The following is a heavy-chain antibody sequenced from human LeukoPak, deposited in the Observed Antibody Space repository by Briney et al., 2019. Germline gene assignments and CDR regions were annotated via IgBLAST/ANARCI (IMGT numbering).Heavy chain of an antibody. CDR1: GFRFSTYW. J-gene: IGHJ3*02. CDR2: TYTGGNS. CDR3: ARGGRGSAAVVAPRSFDI. V-gene: IGHV3-53*01. D-gene: IGHD3-22*01. Sequence: GGSLRLSCAVSGFRFSTYWLTWVRQAPGKGLEWVSVTYTGGNSYYADSVKGRFIISRDISKNTLYLQMNSLRAEDSALYYCARGGRGSAAVVAPRSFDIWGQGTMVTVSS.